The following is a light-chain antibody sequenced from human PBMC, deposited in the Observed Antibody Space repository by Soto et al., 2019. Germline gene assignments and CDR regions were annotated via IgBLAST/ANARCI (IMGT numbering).Light chain of an antibody. J-gene: IGLJ1*01. CDR3: GSYTTSRTYV. CDR2: DAT. Sequence: QSVLTQPASVSGSPGQSITISCTGTSSDVGAYNYVSWYQQHPGKAPKLMIYDATNRPSGVSNRFSGSKSGYTASLTISGLQAEDEADYYCGSYTTSRTYVFGTGTKVTVL. V-gene: IGLV2-14*03. CDR1: SSDVGAYNY.